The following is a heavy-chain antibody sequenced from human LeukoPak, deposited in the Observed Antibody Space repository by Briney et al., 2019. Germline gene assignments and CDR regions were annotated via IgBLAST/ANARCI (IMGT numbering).Heavy chain of an antibody. CDR1: GFTFSSYG. CDR2: ISSSSSTI. Sequence: GGSLRLSCAASGFTFSSYGMTWVRQAPGKGLEWVSYISSSSSTIYYADSVKGRFTISRDNAKNSLYLQMNSLRVADTAVYYCARKSSSLGYYFDYWGQGTLVTVSS. J-gene: IGHJ4*02. CDR3: ARKSSSLGYYFDY. D-gene: IGHD6-6*01. V-gene: IGHV3-48*04.